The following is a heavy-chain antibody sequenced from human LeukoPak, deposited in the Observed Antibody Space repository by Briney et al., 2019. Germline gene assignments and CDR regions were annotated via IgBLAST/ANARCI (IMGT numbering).Heavy chain of an antibody. Sequence: GGSLRLSCAASGFTFSTYGMSWVRQAPGRGLEWVSAVSSTGGTTYYADSVKGRFTISRDNSKNTLFLQINSLRAEDTAVYYCAKNGDRGAFCSGGTCYPYYYYYMDVWGKGTTVTISS. D-gene: IGHD2-15*01. J-gene: IGHJ6*03. CDR2: VSSTGGTT. CDR1: GFTFSTYG. CDR3: AKNGDRGAFCSGGTCYPYYYYYMDV. V-gene: IGHV3-23*01.